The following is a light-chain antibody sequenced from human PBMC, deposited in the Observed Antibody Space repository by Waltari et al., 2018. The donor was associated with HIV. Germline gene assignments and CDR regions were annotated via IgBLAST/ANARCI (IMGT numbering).Light chain of an antibody. CDR3: CSYATSSTSLYV. J-gene: IGLJ1*01. V-gene: IGLV2-23*01. CDR2: EGS. Sequence: QSALTRLASVSGSPAQSITISCTATTSDVGSYNLLSQYQQYPGKAPKLMIYEGSKRPSGVSNRFSGSKSGNTASLTISGLQTDDEADYYCCSYATSSTSLYVFGSGTKVTVL. CDR1: TSDVGSYNL.